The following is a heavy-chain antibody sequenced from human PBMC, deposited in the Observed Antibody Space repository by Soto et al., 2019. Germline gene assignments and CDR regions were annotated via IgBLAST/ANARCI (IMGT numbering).Heavy chain of an antibody. CDR3: AKARDQQWVRLPFDY. CDR2: FSATSENT. V-gene: IGHV3-23*01. CDR1: GFFFSSYT. J-gene: IGHJ4*02. D-gene: IGHD6-19*01. Sequence: VQLLESGGGLVQPGGSLRLSCVGSGFFFSSYTMTWVRQAPGKGLEWVSSFSATSENTYYADSVRGRFTISRDNSKKTLFLQMNSLTAEDPAMYYCAKARDQQWVRLPFDYWGQGILVIVSS.